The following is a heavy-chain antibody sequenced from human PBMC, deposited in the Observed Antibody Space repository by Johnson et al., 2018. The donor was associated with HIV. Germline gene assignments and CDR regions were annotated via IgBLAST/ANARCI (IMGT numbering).Heavy chain of an antibody. J-gene: IGHJ3*02. V-gene: IGHV3-66*02. D-gene: IGHD3-16*01. CDR1: GFTVSSNY. CDR2: IYSGGST. CDR3: ARDYETI. Sequence: VQLVESGGGLVQPGGSLRLSCAASGFTVSSNYMSWVRQAPGKGLEWVSIIYSGGSTYYADTVKGRFTFSRDKSKDTMYLEMKSLRAEDTAVYYCARDYETIWGQGTMVTGSS.